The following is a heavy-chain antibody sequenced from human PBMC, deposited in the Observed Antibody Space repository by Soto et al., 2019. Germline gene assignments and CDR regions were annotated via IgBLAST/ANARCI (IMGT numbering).Heavy chain of an antibody. CDR3: AKMVGATLVDY. Sequence: QVQLQESGPGLVKPSGTLSLTCTVSGASISSTSSGDWWSWVRQPPGKGLEWIGEIHHSGSTNYIPSLKRRVTMSVDKSKNQFSLRLSSVTAADTAVYYCAKMVGATLVDYWGQGTLVTVSS. CDR2: IHHSGST. J-gene: IGHJ4*02. V-gene: IGHV4-4*02. CDR1: GASISSTSSGDW. D-gene: IGHD1-26*01.